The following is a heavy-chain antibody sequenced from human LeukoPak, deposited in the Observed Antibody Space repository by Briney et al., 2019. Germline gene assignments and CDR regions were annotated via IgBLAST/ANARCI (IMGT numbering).Heavy chain of an antibody. D-gene: IGHD2-2*01. CDR3: ARGRGCGTTSCFHALLFDY. CDR2: IKQDGSEK. V-gene: IGHV3-7*01. Sequence: GGSLRLSCAASGFTFSSYWMSWVRQAPGKGLEWVANIKQDGSEKYYVDSVKGRFTISRDNAKNSLYLQMNSLRAEDTAVYYCARGRGCGTTSCFHALLFDYWGQGTLVTVSS. CDR1: GFTFSSYW. J-gene: IGHJ4*02.